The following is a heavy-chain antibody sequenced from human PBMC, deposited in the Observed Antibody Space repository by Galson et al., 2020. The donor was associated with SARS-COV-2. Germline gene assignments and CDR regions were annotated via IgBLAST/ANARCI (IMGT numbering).Heavy chain of an antibody. CDR1: GYSFTSYW. V-gene: IGHV5-51*01. Sequence: HGESLKISCKGSGYSFTSYWIGWVRQMPGKGLEWMGIIYPGDSDTRYSPSFQGQVTISADKSISTAYLQWSSLKASDTAMYYCATHNSSSSGWDLYYFGYWGQGTLVTVSS. CDR3: ATHNSSSSGWDLYYFGY. D-gene: IGHD6-6*01. J-gene: IGHJ4*02. CDR2: IYPGDSDT.